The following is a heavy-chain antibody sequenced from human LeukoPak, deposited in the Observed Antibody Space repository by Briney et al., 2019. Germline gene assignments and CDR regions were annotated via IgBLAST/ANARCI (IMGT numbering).Heavy chain of an antibody. CDR1: GFTFSSDA. CDR3: AKDAYYYGSGSPDYYYYGMDV. J-gene: IGHJ6*02. CDR2: ISGSGGST. D-gene: IGHD3-10*01. Sequence: GGSLRLSCAASGFTFSSDAMSWVRQAPGKGLEWVSAISGSGGSTYYADSVKGRFTISRDNSKTTLYLQMNSLRAEDTAVYYCAKDAYYYGSGSPDYYYYGMDVWGQGTTVTVSS. V-gene: IGHV3-23*01.